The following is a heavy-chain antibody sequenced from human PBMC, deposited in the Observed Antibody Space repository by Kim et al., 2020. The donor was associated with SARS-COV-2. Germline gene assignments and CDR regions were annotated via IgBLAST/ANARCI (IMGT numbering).Heavy chain of an antibody. V-gene: IGHV3-23*01. J-gene: IGHJ6*02. Sequence: GRFTSARDNAKNTLYLQMNSLRAEDTAVYYCAKWGAVTPLWWAEQTYGMDVWGQGTTVTVSS. D-gene: IGHD2-15*01. CDR3: AKWGAVTPLWWAEQTYGMDV.